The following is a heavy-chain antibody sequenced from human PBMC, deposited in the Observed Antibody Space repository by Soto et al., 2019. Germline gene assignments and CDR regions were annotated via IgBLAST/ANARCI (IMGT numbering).Heavy chain of an antibody. CDR2: IIPILGIA. J-gene: IGHJ4*02. CDR3: ARVAVAGFDN. CDR1: GGGISCNS. V-gene: IGHV1-69*04. D-gene: IGHD6-19*01. Sequence: SGGGISCNSRSSPRQAPGQGLEWMGRIIPILGIANYAQKFQGRVTITADKSTSTAYMELSSLRSEDTDVYYCARVAVAGFDNWAEGPLV.